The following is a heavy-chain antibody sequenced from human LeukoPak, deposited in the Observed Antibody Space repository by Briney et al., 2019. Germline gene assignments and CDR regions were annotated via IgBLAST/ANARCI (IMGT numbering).Heavy chain of an antibody. Sequence: SETLSLTCAVYGGSFSGYYWSWIRQPPGKGLEGIGEINHSGSTNYNPSLKSRVTISVDTSKNQFSLKLSSVTAADTAVYYCARSVYYYDSSGYYYFDYWGQGTLVTVSS. J-gene: IGHJ4*02. CDR1: GGSFSGYY. CDR3: ARSVYYYDSSGYYYFDY. CDR2: INHSGST. V-gene: IGHV4-34*01. D-gene: IGHD3-22*01.